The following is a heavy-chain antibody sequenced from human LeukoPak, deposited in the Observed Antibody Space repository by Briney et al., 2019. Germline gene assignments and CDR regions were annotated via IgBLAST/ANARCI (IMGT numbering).Heavy chain of an antibody. V-gene: IGHV5-51*01. CDR1: GYSFTTYW. D-gene: IGHD6-13*01. Sequence: GESLKISCKGSGYSFTTYWIGWVRQMPGKGLEWMGIIYPSDSDTRNSPSFQGQVTISADKSISTAYLHLGSLKASDTAMYYCAKTSSAGGYTRGSFEIWGQGTMVTVSS. CDR3: AKTSSAGGYTRGSFEI. CDR2: IYPSDSDT. J-gene: IGHJ3*02.